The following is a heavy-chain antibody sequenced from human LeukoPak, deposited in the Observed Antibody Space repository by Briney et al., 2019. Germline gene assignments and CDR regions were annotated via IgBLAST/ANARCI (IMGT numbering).Heavy chain of an antibody. J-gene: IGHJ5*01. Sequence: GGSLRLSCAASGFTFSTFGMTWVRQAPGKGLEWVSGISGSGGSTYYADSVKGRFTISRDNTKNTLYLQMNSLRAEDTAVYYCAKDRHAPGRYCSSTSCFPFDSWGQGTLVTVSS. CDR1: GFTFSTFG. D-gene: IGHD2-2*01. CDR3: AKDRHAPGRYCSSTSCFPFDS. V-gene: IGHV3-23*01. CDR2: ISGSGGST.